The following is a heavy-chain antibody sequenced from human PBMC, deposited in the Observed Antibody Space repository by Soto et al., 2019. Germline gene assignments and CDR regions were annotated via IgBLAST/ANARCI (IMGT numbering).Heavy chain of an antibody. CDR1: GYSFTSYW. CDR2: IXXGXSXT. CDR3: ARGTTGSRYFDY. V-gene: IGHV5-51*01. D-gene: IGHD4-4*01. J-gene: IGHJ4*02. Sequence: GESRKISCKGSGYSFTSYWIAWVRQMPGKGLEXMGIIXXGXSXTXYXXXXQGQVTISADKSISTAYLQWSSLKASDTAMYFCARGTTGSRYFDYWGQGTLVTVSS.